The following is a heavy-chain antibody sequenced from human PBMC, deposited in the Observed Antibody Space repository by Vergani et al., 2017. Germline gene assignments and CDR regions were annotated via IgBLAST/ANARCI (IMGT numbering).Heavy chain of an antibody. CDR1: GGSISSYY. J-gene: IGHJ6*02. Sequence: QVQLQESGPGLVKPSETLSLTCTVSGGSISSYYWSWFRQPPGKGLEWIGYIYYSGSTNSNPSLKSPVTISVDTAKNQFSLKLASVTAADTAVYYCARAPDNGNGDGYYYYGMDVWGQGTTVTVSS. CDR2: IYYSGST. D-gene: IGHD1-1*01. V-gene: IGHV4-59*01. CDR3: ARAPDNGNGDGYYYYGMDV.